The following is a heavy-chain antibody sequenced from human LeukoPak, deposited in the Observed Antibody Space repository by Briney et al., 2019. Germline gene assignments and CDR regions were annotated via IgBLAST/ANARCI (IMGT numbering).Heavy chain of an antibody. V-gene: IGHV4-34*01. D-gene: IGHD3-22*01. Sequence: SETLSLTCAVYGGSFSGYYWSWIRQPPGKGLEWIGEINHSGSTNYNPSLKSRVTISVDTSKNQFSLKLSSVSAADTAVYYCARGGGDSSGYYTYDYWGQGTLVTVSS. CDR3: ARGGGDSSGYYTYDY. J-gene: IGHJ4*02. CDR2: INHSGST. CDR1: GGSFSGYY.